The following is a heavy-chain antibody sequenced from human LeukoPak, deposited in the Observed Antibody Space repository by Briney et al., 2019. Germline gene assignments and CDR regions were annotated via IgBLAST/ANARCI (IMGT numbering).Heavy chain of an antibody. D-gene: IGHD3-10*01. CDR3: AARKVRGVWFYLDY. CDR2: IYGGGST. CDR1: GFTVSSNY. Sequence: GGSLRLSCAASGFTVSSNYMSWVRQAPGKGLEWVSVIYGGGSTYYADSVKGRFAISTDNSKNTLYLQMNSLRVEDTAVYFCAARKVRGVWFYLDYWGQGTLVTVSS. V-gene: IGHV3-53*01. J-gene: IGHJ4*02.